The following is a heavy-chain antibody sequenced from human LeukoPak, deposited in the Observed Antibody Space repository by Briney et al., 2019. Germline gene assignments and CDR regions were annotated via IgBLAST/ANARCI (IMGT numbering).Heavy chain of an antibody. CDR1: GFTFDDYA. V-gene: IGHV3-9*01. CDR3: ARDIRNYYDSGAYGWFDP. D-gene: IGHD3-10*01. CDR2: ISWNNNYI. Sequence: GRSLRLSCAASGFTFDDYAMHWVRQAPGKGLEWVSGISWNNNYIGYADSVKGRFTISRDNARNSLYLQMNSLRAEDTATYYCARDIRNYYDSGAYGWFDPWGQGTLVPVSS. J-gene: IGHJ5*02.